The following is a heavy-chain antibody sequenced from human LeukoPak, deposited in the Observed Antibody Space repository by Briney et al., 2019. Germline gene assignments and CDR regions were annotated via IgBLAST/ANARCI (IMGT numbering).Heavy chain of an antibody. V-gene: IGHV4-4*07. CDR1: GGSISSYY. Sequence: SETLSLTCTVSGGSISSYYWSWIRQPARKGLEWIGRIYTSGSTNYNPSLKSRVIMSVDTSKNQFSLKLSSVTAADTAVYYCARRTPHGSGDYYFDYWGQGTLVTVSS. D-gene: IGHD3-10*01. CDR2: IYTSGST. J-gene: IGHJ4*02. CDR3: ARRTPHGSGDYYFDY.